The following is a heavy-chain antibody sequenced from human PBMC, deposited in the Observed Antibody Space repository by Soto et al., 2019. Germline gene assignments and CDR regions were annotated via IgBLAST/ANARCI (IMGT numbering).Heavy chain of an antibody. J-gene: IGHJ4*02. Sequence: QLQLQESGSGLVKPSQTLSLTCAVSGGSISSGGYSWSWIRQPPGKGLEWIGYIYHSGSTYYNPSHKRGVTTAVDTTKKQFSLKRSSVTAADTAVYYCAGGPGVARNYWGQGTLVTVSS. CDR1: GGSISSGGYS. D-gene: IGHD5-12*01. CDR3: AGGPGVARNY. CDR2: IYHSGST. V-gene: IGHV4-30-2*01.